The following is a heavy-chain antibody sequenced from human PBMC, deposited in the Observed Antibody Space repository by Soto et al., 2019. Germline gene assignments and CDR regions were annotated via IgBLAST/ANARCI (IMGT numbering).Heavy chain of an antibody. J-gene: IGHJ5*02. CDR1: GASISGFY. Sequence: SETLSLTCTVPGASISGFYWSWIRKSAGKGLEWIGRIYATGTTDYNPSLKSRVMMSVDTSKKQFSLKLRPVTAADTAVYYCVRDGTKTLRVWFDPWGQGISVTVSS. CDR3: VRDGTKTLRVWFDP. CDR2: IYATGTT. D-gene: IGHD1-1*01. V-gene: IGHV4-4*07.